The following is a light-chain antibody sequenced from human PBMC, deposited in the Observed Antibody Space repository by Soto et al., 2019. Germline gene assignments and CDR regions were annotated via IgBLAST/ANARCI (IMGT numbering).Light chain of an antibody. V-gene: IGLV2-14*02. Sequence: QSVLTQPASVSGSPGRSITISCTGGSSDVGNYNLVSWYQQHPDRAPKLIIYGNRHRPSGVPDRVSGSKSGASVSLAITGLKAEDEGDYFCQSYERSLSLSVFGGGTQLTVL. CDR2: GNR. CDR3: QSYERSLSLSV. J-gene: IGLJ2*01. CDR1: SSDVGNYNL.